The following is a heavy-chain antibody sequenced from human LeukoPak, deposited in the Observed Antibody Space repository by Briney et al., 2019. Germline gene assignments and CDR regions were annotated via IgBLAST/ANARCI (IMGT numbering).Heavy chain of an antibody. Sequence: ASVKVSCKASGYTFTSYDINWVRQAPGQGLEWMGWMNPNSGNTAYAQKFQGRVTMTRNTSISTAYMELSSLRSGDTAVYYCARGLGYIGYWGQGTLVTVS. J-gene: IGHJ4*02. CDR1: GYTFTSYD. CDR2: MNPNSGNT. V-gene: IGHV1-8*01. CDR3: ARGLGYIGY. D-gene: IGHD5-18*01.